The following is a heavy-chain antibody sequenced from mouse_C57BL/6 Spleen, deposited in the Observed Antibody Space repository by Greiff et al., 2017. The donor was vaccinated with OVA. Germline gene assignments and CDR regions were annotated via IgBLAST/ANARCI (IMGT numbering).Heavy chain of an antibody. CDR2: INPYNGGT. Sequence: VQLQQSGPVLVKPGASVKMSCKASGYTFTDYYMNWVKQSHGKSLEWIGVINPYNGGTSYNQKFKGKATLTVDKSSSTAYMELNSLTSEDSAVYYCARTPFITTVKDYWGQGTTLTVSS. CDR1: GYTFTDYY. V-gene: IGHV1-19*01. D-gene: IGHD1-1*01. CDR3: ARTPFITTVKDY. J-gene: IGHJ2*01.